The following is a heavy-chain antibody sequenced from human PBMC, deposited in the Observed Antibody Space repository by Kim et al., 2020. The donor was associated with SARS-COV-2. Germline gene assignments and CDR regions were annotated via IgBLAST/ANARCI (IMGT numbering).Heavy chain of an antibody. V-gene: IGHV4-34*01. CDR2: INHSGST. Sequence: SETLSLTCAVYGGSFSGYYWSWIRQPPGKGLEWIGEINHSGSTNYNPSLKSRVTISVDTSKNQFSLKLSSVTAADTAVYYCARGLWGIAAAANWFDPWG. CDR3: ARGLWGIAAAANWFDP. CDR1: GGSFSGYY. J-gene: IGHJ5*02. D-gene: IGHD6-13*01.